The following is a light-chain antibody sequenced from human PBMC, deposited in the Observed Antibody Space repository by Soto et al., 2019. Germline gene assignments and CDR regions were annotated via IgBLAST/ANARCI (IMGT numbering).Light chain of an antibody. CDR2: GNS. J-gene: IGLJ2*01. CDR3: QSYDSSLSAL. CDR1: SSTIGAGYD. V-gene: IGLV1-40*01. Sequence: QSVLTQPPSVSGAPGQRVPIPCTGSSSTIGAGYDVHWYQQLPGTAPKLLIYGNSNRPSGVPDRFSGSKSGTSASLAITGLQAEDEADYYCQSYDSSLSALFGGGTKLTVL.